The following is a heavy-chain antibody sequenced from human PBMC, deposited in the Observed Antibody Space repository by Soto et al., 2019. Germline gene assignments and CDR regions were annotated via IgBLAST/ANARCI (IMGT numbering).Heavy chain of an antibody. D-gene: IGHD2-15*01. V-gene: IGHV1-69*13. J-gene: IGHJ5*02. CDR1: GGTFSSYA. CDR3: ARGTGLAATRNWFDP. Sequence: ASVKVSCKASGGTFSSYAISWVRQAPGQGLEWMGGIIPIFGTANYAQKFQGGVTITADESTSTAYMELSSLRSEDTAVYYCARGTGLAATRNWFDPWGQGTLVTVSS. CDR2: IIPIFGTA.